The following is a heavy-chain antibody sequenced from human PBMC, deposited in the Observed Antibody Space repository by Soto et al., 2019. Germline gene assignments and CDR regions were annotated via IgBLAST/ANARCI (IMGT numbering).Heavy chain of an antibody. D-gene: IGHD6-13*01. J-gene: IGHJ4*02. V-gene: IGHV1-3*01. CDR1: GYTITCCA. Sequence: QVQLVQSGAEVKKPGASVRVSCKASGYTITCCAMHWVRQAPGQRPEWMGWINAGDGDTKYSQNFQGRLTIIRDTSASTAYMELSSLRSEDTVVYYCARDGEGKAAAGMVYWGQGTLFTVSS. CDR3: ARDGEGKAAAGMVY. CDR2: INAGDGDT.